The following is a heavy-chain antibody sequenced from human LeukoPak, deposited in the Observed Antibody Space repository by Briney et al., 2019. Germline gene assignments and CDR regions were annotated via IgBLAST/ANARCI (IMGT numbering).Heavy chain of an antibody. J-gene: IGHJ4*02. Sequence: GGSLRLSCAASGFTFSTYWMSWVRQALGKGLEWVANIKPDGSGEYYVDSVKGRFTISRDNANNSLYLQMNSLRVEDTALYYCARDHDVPSAGSDFWGQGTLVTVSS. V-gene: IGHV3-7*01. CDR3: ARDHDVPSAGSDF. D-gene: IGHD6-13*01. CDR1: GFTFSTYW. CDR2: IKPDGSGE.